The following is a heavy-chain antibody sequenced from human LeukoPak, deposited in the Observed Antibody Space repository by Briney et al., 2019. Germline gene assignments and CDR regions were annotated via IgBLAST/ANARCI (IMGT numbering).Heavy chain of an antibody. CDR1: GGSISGYY. D-gene: IGHD5-24*01. CDR3: ARRGQNDGYPLDY. CDR2: IHYSGST. J-gene: IGHJ4*02. V-gene: IGHV4-59*08. Sequence: PSETLSLTCTVSGGSISGYYWSWIRQPPGKGLEWIAYIHYSGSTNYNPPLKSRLTISADTSKNQLSLKLNSVTDADTAVYYCARRGQNDGYPLDYWGQGTLVSVSS.